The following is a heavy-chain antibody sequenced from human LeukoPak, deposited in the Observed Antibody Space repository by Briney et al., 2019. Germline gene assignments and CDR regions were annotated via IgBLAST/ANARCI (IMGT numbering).Heavy chain of an antibody. Sequence: GGSLRLSCAASGFTFSDYSMNWVRQAPGKELEWISYIGIDSGNTNYADSVKGRFTISGDKAKNSLYLQMNSLRVEDTAVYCCARDYKYAFDNWGQGTLVTVSS. CDR2: IGIDSGNT. CDR3: ARDYKYAFDN. D-gene: IGHD5-24*01. J-gene: IGHJ4*02. CDR1: GFTFSDYS. V-gene: IGHV3-48*01.